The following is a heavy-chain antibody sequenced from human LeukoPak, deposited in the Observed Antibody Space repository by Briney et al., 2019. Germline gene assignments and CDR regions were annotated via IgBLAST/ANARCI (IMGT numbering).Heavy chain of an antibody. CDR3: ARGVLRLGELSRFYFDY. CDR2: ISSSSSYI. Sequence: PGGSLRLSCAASGFTFSSYSMNWVRQAPGKGLEWVSSISSSSSYIYYADSVKGRFTISRDNAKNSVYLQMNSLRAEDTAVYYCARGVLRLGELSRFYFDYWGQGTLVTVSS. V-gene: IGHV3-21*01. CDR1: GFTFSSYS. J-gene: IGHJ4*02. D-gene: IGHD3-16*02.